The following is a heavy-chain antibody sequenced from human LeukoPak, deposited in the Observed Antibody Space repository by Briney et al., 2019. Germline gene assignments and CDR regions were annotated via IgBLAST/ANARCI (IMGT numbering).Heavy chain of an antibody. CDR1: GFTFSTYD. Sequence: GGSLRLSCAASGFTFSTYDMISVRQAPGKGLEWLSTITTRSSNTYYAEPAKGRFTISRDDAKNSLHLQMNSLRAEDTAVYYCGRNFNYWGQGTLVTVAS. CDR2: ITTRSSNT. V-gene: IGHV3-21*01. J-gene: IGHJ4*02. CDR3: GRNFNY.